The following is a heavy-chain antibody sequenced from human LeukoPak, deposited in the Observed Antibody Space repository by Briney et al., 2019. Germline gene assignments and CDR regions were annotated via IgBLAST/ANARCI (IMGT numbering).Heavy chain of an antibody. J-gene: IGHJ4*02. CDR1: GGSISSYY. D-gene: IGHD2-15*01. CDR2: ISYSGST. CDR3: ARTYCRGGSCHFDY. V-gene: IGHV4-59*08. Sequence: SETLSLTCTVSGGSISSYYWSWIRQPPGKGLEWIGYISYSGSTDSNPSPKSRVTFSVDTSKNQISLRLSSVTAADTAVYYCARTYCRGGSCHFDYWGQGTLVTVSS.